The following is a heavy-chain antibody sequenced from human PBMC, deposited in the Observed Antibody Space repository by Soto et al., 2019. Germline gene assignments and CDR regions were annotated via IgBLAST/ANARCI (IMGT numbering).Heavy chain of an antibody. V-gene: IGHV3-7*03. Sequence: PGGSLRLSCAASGFTFSSYWMSWVRQAPGEGLEWVANIKQEGSEKYYVDSVKGRFTISRDNAKNSLYLQMNSLRAEDTAVYYCAREDSYSSEWVWYGMDVWGQGTTVTVSS. CDR2: IKQEGSEK. CDR3: AREDSYSSEWVWYGMDV. D-gene: IGHD6-25*01. J-gene: IGHJ6*02. CDR1: GFTFSSYW.